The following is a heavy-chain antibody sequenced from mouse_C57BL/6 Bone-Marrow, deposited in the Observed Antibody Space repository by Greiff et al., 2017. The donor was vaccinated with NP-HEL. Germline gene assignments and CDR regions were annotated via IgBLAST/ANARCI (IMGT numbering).Heavy chain of an antibody. V-gene: IGHV14-1*01. Sequence: EVQLQESGAELVRPGASVKLSCTASGFNIKDYYMHWVKQRPEQGLEWIGRIDPEDGDTEYAPKFQGKATMTADTSSNTSYLQLSSLTSEDTAIYYCTTDGNYPYYFDYWGQGTTLTVSS. D-gene: IGHD2-1*01. CDR2: IDPEDGDT. J-gene: IGHJ2*01. CDR1: GFNIKDYY. CDR3: TTDGNYPYYFDY.